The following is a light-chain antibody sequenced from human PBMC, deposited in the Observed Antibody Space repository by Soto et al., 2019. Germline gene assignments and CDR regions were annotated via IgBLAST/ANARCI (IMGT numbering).Light chain of an antibody. V-gene: IGKV3-15*01. CDR3: QQYNNWPLIT. CDR1: QSVSSSY. Sequence: VLTQYPSTLSLSPGERAILSCSAIQSVSSSYLAWYQQKPGQGPRLLIFGTSTRATGIPARFSGSGSGTLFTLTITSLQSEDFAVYYCQQYNNWPLITFGQGTRLEIK. CDR2: GTS. J-gene: IGKJ5*01.